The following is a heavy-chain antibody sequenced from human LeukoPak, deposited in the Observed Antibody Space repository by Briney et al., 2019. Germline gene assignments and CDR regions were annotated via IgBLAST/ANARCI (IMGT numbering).Heavy chain of an antibody. CDR3: ARDGDGDYRYYYYYMDV. Sequence: SETLSLTCTVSGDSIRNSYWSWIRQPPGKGLEWIGYIPTSGDINYNPSLKSRVTISLQTSKNQFSLKLSSVTAADTAVYYCARDGDGDYRYYYYYMDVWGKGTTVTVSS. J-gene: IGHJ6*03. V-gene: IGHV4-59*01. D-gene: IGHD4-17*01. CDR2: IPTSGDI. CDR1: GDSIRNSY.